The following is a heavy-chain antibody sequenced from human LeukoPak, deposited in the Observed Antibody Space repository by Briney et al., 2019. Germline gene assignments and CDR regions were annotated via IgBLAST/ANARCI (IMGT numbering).Heavy chain of an antibody. J-gene: IGHJ5*02. V-gene: IGHV3-74*01. D-gene: IGHD1-26*01. CDR3: VRGVGGDSRFDP. CDR2: INSDGSST. Sequence: GGSLRLSSAASGFTFSSYWMHWVRQAPGKGLVWVSRINSDGSSTRYADSVKGRFTISRDNAKNTLYLQMNSLRAEDTAVYSCVRGVGGDSRFDPWGQGTLVTVSS. CDR1: GFTFSSYW.